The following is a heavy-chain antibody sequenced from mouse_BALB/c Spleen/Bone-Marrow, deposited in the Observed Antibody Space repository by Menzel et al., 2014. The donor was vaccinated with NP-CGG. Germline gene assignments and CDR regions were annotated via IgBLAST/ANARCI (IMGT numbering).Heavy chain of an antibody. J-gene: IGHJ4*01. V-gene: IGHV2-6-7*01. CDR3: AREKYGNYYAMDY. CDR2: IWGDGTT. CDR1: GFSLTGFG. Sequence: VQLQQSGPGLVAPSQRLSITCTVSGFSLTGFGINWIRPPPGKGLEWLGMIWGDGTTDYNSALKSRLSIKKDNSKSQVFLKMNSLQAGDTARYYCAREKYGNYYAMDYWGQGTSVTVSS. D-gene: IGHD2-10*02.